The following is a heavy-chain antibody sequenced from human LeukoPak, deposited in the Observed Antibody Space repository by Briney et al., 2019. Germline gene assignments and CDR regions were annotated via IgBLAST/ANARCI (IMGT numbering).Heavy chain of an antibody. CDR3: ARDTEGGDSSGYYQHAFDI. J-gene: IGHJ3*02. V-gene: IGHV4-59*06. CDR1: GGSMSTYY. Sequence: MAPETLSLTCTVSGGSMSTYYWSWIRQHPGKGLEWSGYIYYSGSTYYNPSLKSRVTISVDTSKNQFSLKLSSVTAADTAVYYCARDTEGGDSSGYYQHAFDIWGQGTMVTVSS. D-gene: IGHD3-22*01. CDR2: IYYSGST.